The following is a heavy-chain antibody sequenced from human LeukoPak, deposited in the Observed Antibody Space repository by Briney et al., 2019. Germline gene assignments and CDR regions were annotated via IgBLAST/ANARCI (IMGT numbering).Heavy chain of an antibody. J-gene: IGHJ4*02. CDR2: IIPIFGTA. Sequence: ASVKVSCKASGGTFSSYAISWVRQAPGQGLEWMGGIIPIFGTANYAQKFQGRVTITADKSTSTAYMELSSLRSEDTAVYYCASSPRGTTIDYWGQGTLVTVSS. CDR3: ASSPRGTTIDY. D-gene: IGHD1-7*01. V-gene: IGHV1-69*06. CDR1: GGTFSSYA.